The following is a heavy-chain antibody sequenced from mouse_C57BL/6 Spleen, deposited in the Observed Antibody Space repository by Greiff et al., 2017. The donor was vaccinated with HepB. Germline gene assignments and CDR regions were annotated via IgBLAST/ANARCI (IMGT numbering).Heavy chain of an antibody. V-gene: IGHV1-64*01. CDR2: IHPNSGST. Sequence: QVQLQQSGAELVKPGASVKLSCKASGYTFTSYWMHWVKQRPGQGLEWIGMIHPNSGSTNYNEKFKSKATLTVDKSSSTAYMQLSSLTSEDSAVYYCARWSTTGEGYWGQGTTLTVSS. CDR1: GYTFTSYW. CDR3: ARWSTTGEGY. D-gene: IGHD1-1*01. J-gene: IGHJ2*01.